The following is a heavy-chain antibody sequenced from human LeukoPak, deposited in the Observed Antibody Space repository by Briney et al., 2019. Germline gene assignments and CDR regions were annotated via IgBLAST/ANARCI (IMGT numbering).Heavy chain of an antibody. J-gene: IGHJ4*02. D-gene: IGHD3-22*01. CDR2: IIPILGIA. V-gene: IGHV1-69*04. CDR1: GGTFSSYA. Sequence: GASVKVSCKASGGTFSSYAISWVRQAPGQGLEWMGRIIPILGIANYAQKFQGRVTITADKSTSTAYMELSSLRSEDTAVYYCASLGGSSGYPPNYFDYWGQGTLVTVSS. CDR3: ASLGGSSGYPPNYFDY.